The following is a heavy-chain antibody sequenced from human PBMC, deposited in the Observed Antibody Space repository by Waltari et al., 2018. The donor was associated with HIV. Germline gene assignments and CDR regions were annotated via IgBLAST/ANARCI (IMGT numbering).Heavy chain of an antibody. CDR1: GGPISSSSYY. Sequence: QLQLQESGPGLVKPSETLSLTCTVSGGPISSSSYYVGWIRQPPGKGVGWVGSIYSSGSTYYNPSLKSRVTISVDTSKNQFSLKLSSVTAADTAVYYCARHNEYCGGDCYSGLYYYYGMDVWGQGTTVTVSS. D-gene: IGHD2-21*02. J-gene: IGHJ6*02. CDR2: IYSSGST. CDR3: ARHNEYCGGDCYSGLYYYYGMDV. V-gene: IGHV4-39*01.